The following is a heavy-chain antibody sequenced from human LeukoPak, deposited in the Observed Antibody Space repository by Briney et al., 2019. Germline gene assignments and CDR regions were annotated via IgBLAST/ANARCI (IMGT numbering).Heavy chain of an antibody. CDR1: GYTFTGYY. CDR2: INPNSGDT. V-gene: IGHV1-2*02. CDR3: AGGWRDGYNLHY. Sequence: ASVKVSCKASGYTFTGYYMHWVRQAPGQGLEWMGWINPNSGDTNYAQKFQGRVTMTRDTSISTAYMELSRLRSDDTAVYYCAGGWRDGYNLHYWGQGTLVTVSS. J-gene: IGHJ4*02. D-gene: IGHD5-24*01.